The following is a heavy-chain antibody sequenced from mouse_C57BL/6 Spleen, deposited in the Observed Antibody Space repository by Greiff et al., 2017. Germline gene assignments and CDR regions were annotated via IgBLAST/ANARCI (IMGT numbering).Heavy chain of an antibody. CDR1: GFTFSDYG. CDR2: ISSGSSTI. D-gene: IGHD1-1*01. Sequence: EVHLVESGGGLVKPGGSLKLSCAASGFTFSDYGMHWVRQAPEKGLEWVAYISSGSSTIYYADTVKGRFTFSRDNAKNTLFLQMTSLRSEDTAMDYCAREAGRRSWYFDVWGTGTTVTVSS. J-gene: IGHJ1*03. V-gene: IGHV5-17*01. CDR3: AREAGRRSWYFDV.